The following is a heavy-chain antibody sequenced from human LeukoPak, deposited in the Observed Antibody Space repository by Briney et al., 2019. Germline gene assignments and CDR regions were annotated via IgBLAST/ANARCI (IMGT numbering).Heavy chain of an antibody. D-gene: IGHD6-13*01. CDR2: MNPNSGNT. CDR3: ARGDEQQLVFGY. Sequence: ASVKVSCKASGYTFTSYDINWVRQATGQGLEWMGWMNPNSGNTGYAQKFQGRVTMTRNTSISTAYMELSSLRAEDTAVYYCARGDEQQLVFGYWGQGTLVTVSS. CDR1: GYTFTSYD. V-gene: IGHV1-8*01. J-gene: IGHJ4*02.